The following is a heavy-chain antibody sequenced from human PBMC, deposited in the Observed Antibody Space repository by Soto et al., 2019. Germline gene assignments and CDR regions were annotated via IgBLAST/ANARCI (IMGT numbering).Heavy chain of an antibody. CDR3: ARDKAYGGNRNDAFDI. D-gene: IGHD4-17*01. Sequence: QVQLVQSGAEVKKPGSSVKVSCKASGGTFSSYAISWVRQAPGQGLEWMGGIIPIFGTANYAQKFQGRVTITADESTSTAYMELSSLRSEDTAVYYCARDKAYGGNRNDAFDIWGQGTMVTVSS. CDR1: GGTFSSYA. J-gene: IGHJ3*02. V-gene: IGHV1-69*01. CDR2: IIPIFGTA.